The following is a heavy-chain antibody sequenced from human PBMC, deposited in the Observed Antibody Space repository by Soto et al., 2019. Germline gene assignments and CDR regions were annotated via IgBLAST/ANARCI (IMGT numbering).Heavy chain of an antibody. D-gene: IGHD2-21*02. CDR2: VNPSGGHT. J-gene: IGHJ4*02. Sequence: QVQLMQSGAEVKKPGASVKVSCKASGDTFTEYYIHWVRQAPGQGLEWMGTVNPSGGHTTYAQHFLGRVTMTGATSTSTLDMELTSLTSEDTAVYYCARGGHVVVVTSALDYWGQGTLVTVSS. V-gene: IGHV1-46*01. CDR1: GDTFTEYY. CDR3: ARGGHVVVVTSALDY.